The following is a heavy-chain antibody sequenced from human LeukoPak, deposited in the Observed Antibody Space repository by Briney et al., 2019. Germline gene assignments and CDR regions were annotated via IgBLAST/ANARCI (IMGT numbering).Heavy chain of an antibody. J-gene: IGHJ3*01. CDR2: ISAYNGNT. CDR3: AREPYYYDSSGYPDHDAFDL. V-gene: IGHV1-18*01. Sequence: ASVKVSCKASGYTFTSYGISWVRQAPGQGLEWMGWISAYNGNTNYAQKLQGRVTMTTDTSTSTAYMELRSLRSDDTAVYYCAREPYYYDSSGYPDHDAFDLWGQGTVVTVSS. CDR1: GYTFTSYG. D-gene: IGHD3-22*01.